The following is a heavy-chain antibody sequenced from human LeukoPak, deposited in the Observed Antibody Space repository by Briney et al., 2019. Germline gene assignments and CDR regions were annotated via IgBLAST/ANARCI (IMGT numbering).Heavy chain of an antibody. V-gene: IGHV4-59*01. CDR2: IYYSGST. CDR1: GGSISSYY. D-gene: IGHD2-15*01. Sequence: SETLSLTCIVSGGSISSYYWSWIRQPPEKGLEWIGYIYYSGSTNYNPSLKSRVTISVDTSKNQFSLKLSSVTAADTAVYYCARIHRYCSGGACYVLDNWGQGTLVAVSS. J-gene: IGHJ4*02. CDR3: ARIHRYCSGGACYVLDN.